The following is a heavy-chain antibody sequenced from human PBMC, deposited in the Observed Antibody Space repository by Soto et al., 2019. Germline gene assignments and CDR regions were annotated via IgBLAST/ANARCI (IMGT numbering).Heavy chain of an antibody. CDR1: GGSFSNYY. Sequence: SETLSLTCAVYGGSFSNYYWSWIRQPPGKGLEWIGEINHSGSTNYNPSLKSRVTISVDTSKNQFSLKLSSVTAADTAVYYCARGGVSSSRNWFDPWGQGTLVTVS. J-gene: IGHJ5*02. CDR2: INHSGST. V-gene: IGHV4-34*01. D-gene: IGHD6-13*01. CDR3: ARGGVSSSRNWFDP.